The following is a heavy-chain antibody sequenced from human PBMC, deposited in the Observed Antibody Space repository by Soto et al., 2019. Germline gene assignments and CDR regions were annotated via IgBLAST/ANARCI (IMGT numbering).Heavy chain of an antibody. CDR3: ARARPGAYFDY. Sequence: EVQLVESGGGLVQPGGSLRLSCEASEFTFSNYWMSWVHQAPGEGLVWVAVMKEDGSETYYVDSVKGQFTISRDNARNSLYLQMNSLRVEDTAVYYCARARPGAYFDYWGQGTLVTVSS. V-gene: IGHV3-7*01. CDR2: MKEDGSET. CDR1: EFTFSNYW. J-gene: IGHJ4*02.